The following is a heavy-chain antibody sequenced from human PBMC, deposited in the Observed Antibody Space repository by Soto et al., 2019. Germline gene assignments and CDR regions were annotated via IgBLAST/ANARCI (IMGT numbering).Heavy chain of an antibody. D-gene: IGHD6-13*01. Sequence: PGGSLILSCAASGFTFSSYGMHWVRQAPGKGLEWVAVIYYDGSNKYYADSVKGRFTISRDNSKNTLYLQMNSLRAEDTALYYCARAQYSSSWYPFDYWGQGTLVTVSS. CDR2: IYYDGSNK. CDR3: ARAQYSSSWYPFDY. V-gene: IGHV3-33*01. J-gene: IGHJ4*02. CDR1: GFTFSSYG.